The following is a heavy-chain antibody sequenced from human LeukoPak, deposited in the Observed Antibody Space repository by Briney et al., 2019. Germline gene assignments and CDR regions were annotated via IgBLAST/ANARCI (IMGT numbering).Heavy chain of an antibody. V-gene: IGHV4-59*01. CDR2: IYYSGST. Sequence: SETLSLTCTVSGGSISSYYCNWIRQPPRKGLEWVGYIYYSGSTNYNPSLNSRVTISVDTSKNQFSLKLSSVTAADTAVYYCARTGGTNYYYYYMDVWGKGTTVTVSS. CDR3: ARTGGTNYYYYYMDV. D-gene: IGHD4-23*01. J-gene: IGHJ6*03. CDR1: GGSISSYY.